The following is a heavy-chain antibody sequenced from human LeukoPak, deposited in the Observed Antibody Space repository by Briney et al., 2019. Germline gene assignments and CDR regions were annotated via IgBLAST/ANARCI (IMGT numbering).Heavy chain of an antibody. Sequence: PSQTLSLTCTVSGASINSGDYYWTWIRQPPGKGLEWIAYIYNSGSTYYNPSLRSRVAISIDTSNNRFSLRLDSVTAADTAVYFCATTARHCSEYWGQGTLVTVSS. D-gene: IGHD6-6*01. V-gene: IGHV4-30-4*08. J-gene: IGHJ4*02. CDR2: IYNSGST. CDR3: ATTARHCSEY. CDR1: GASINSGDYY.